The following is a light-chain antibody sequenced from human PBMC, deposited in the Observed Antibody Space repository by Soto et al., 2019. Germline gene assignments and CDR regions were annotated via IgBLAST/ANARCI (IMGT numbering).Light chain of an antibody. CDR2: GAS. CDR3: EQYNNWPPVT. J-gene: IGKJ4*01. V-gene: IGKV3-15*01. CDR1: QRVYSN. Sequence: EIVMTQAPATLPVSPGGRATLSCRASQRVYSNLAWHQQKPGQAPRLLIYGASTRATGIPARFSGSGAGTDFTLTVSSLQSEDAAVYYCEQYNNWPPVTFGGGTRVEIK.